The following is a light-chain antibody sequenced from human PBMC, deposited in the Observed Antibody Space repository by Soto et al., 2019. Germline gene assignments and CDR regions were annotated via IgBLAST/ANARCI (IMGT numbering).Light chain of an antibody. Sequence: EIVLTQSPVTLSLSPGERATLSCRASQSVRTYLAWYQVKPGQPPRLLIYGISTRATGIPARFSGSGSGTEFSLTISSLQSEDFAVYYCQQYSKWPITFGQGTRLEI. V-gene: IGKV3-15*01. CDR1: QSVRTY. J-gene: IGKJ5*01. CDR3: QQYSKWPIT. CDR2: GIS.